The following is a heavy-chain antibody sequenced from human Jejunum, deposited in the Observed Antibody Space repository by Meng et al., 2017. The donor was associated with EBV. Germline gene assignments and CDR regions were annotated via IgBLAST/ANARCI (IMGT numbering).Heavy chain of an antibody. CDR1: GFTFSDYY. Sequence: QVQLVGSGGGLVKPGESLRLSCAASGFTFSDYYMSWIRQAPGKGLDWVGVISYDGSNTYYADSVKGRFTISRDNSKNTLYLQMNSLRAEDTAVYYCAKSGVGGTARLGSDNWGQGTLVTVSS. CDR3: AKSGVGGTARLGSDN. D-gene: IGHD1-26*01. J-gene: IGHJ4*02. CDR2: ISYDGSNT. V-gene: IGHV3-30*18.